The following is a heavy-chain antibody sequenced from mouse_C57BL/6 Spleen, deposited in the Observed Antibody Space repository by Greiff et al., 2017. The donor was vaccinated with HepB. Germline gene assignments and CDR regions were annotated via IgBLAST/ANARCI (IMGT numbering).Heavy chain of an antibody. V-gene: IGHV1-54*01. J-gene: IGHJ2*01. CDR1: GYAFTNYL. CDR3: ARRDYGVGGFDY. Sequence: VKLMESGAELVRPGTSVKVSCKASGYAFTNYLIEWVKQRPGQGLEWIGVINPGSGGTNYNEKFKGKATLTADKSSSTAYMQLSSLTSEDSAVYFCARRDYGVGGFDYWGQGTTLTVSS. CDR2: INPGSGGT. D-gene: IGHD1-1*01.